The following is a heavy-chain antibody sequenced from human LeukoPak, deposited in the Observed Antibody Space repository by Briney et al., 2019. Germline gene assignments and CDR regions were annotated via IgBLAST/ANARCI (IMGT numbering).Heavy chain of an antibody. Sequence: SETLSLTCTVSGGSISSYHWSWIRQPPGKGLEWIGYIYYSGSTNYNPSLKSRVTISVDTSKNQFSLKLSSVTAADTAVYYCARRQEFTGAFDYWGQGTLVTVSS. CDR1: GGSISSYH. CDR2: IYYSGST. V-gene: IGHV4-59*08. D-gene: IGHD7-27*01. J-gene: IGHJ4*02. CDR3: ARRQEFTGAFDY.